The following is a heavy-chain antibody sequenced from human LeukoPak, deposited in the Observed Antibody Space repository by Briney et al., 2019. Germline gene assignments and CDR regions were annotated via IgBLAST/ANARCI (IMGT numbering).Heavy chain of an antibody. CDR2: IYFSGST. Sequence: HSETLSLTCTVSGGSITSSSYYWGWIRQPPGKGLEWIGSIYFSGSTYHNPSLKSRVTISVDTSKNQLSLKLSSVTAADTAVYYCASNLYGSGNYFAYWGQGTLVTVSS. J-gene: IGHJ4*02. V-gene: IGHV4-39*07. CDR1: GGSITSSSYY. CDR3: ASNLYGSGNYFAY. D-gene: IGHD3-10*01.